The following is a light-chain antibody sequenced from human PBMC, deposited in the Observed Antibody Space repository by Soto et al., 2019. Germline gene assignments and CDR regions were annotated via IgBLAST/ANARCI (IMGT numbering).Light chain of an antibody. CDR1: QSIAAS. CDR3: QQYDYSRT. J-gene: IGKJ1*01. V-gene: IGKV1-5*01. Sequence: DVQMTQSPSTLSASVGDSVTITCRASQSIAASLAWYQLKPGEAPKLLIYDVSNLESGVPSRFSGSGSETEFSLTIRSLHPDDFAAYYCQQYDYSRTFGQGTKVEIK. CDR2: DVS.